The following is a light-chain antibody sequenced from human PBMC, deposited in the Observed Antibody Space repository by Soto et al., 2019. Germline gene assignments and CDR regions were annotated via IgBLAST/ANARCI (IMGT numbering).Light chain of an antibody. V-gene: IGKV3-11*01. Sequence: EIVLTQSPATLSLSPGERATLSCRASQSVSSYLAWYQQKPGQAPRLLIYDASNRATGIPARFSGSGSGTDFTLPISSLEPEDFAVYYCQQRSNWPPGYTFGQGTKLELK. CDR2: DAS. CDR3: QQRSNWPPGYT. J-gene: IGKJ2*01. CDR1: QSVSSY.